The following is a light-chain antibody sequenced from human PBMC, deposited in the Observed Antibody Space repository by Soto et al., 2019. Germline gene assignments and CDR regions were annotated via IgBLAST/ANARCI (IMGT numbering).Light chain of an antibody. V-gene: IGLV2-14*01. J-gene: IGLJ3*02. Sequence: QSVLTQPASVSGSPGQSITISCTGTSSDVGGYNYVSWYQQHPGKAPKLMIYEVSNRPSGVSNRFSGSKSGNTASLTISGLQAEDEADYYCSSDISSSTRVFGGGTKVAVL. CDR3: SSDISSSTRV. CDR1: SSDVGGYNY. CDR2: EVS.